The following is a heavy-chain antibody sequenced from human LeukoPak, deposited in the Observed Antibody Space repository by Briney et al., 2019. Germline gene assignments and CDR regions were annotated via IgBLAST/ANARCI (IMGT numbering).Heavy chain of an antibody. CDR1: GGSLSDYF. Sequence: SETLSLTCTVSGGSLSDYFWTWVRQPTGKGLEWIGRIYGGGLFGIGSGRTDYNPSLKSRVSISVDTSKNQFSLKLNSLTAADTAVYYCARVTPSKDCSSTSCSADYFDYWGQGTLVTVSS. CDR2: IYGGGLFGIGSGRT. CDR3: ARVTPSKDCSSTSCSADYFDY. V-gene: IGHV4-4*07. D-gene: IGHD2-2*01. J-gene: IGHJ4*02.